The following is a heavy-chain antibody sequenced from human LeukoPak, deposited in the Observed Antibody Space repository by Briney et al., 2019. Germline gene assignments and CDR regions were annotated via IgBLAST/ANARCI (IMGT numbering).Heavy chain of an antibody. CDR1: GYTFTSYD. V-gene: IGHV1-8*01. D-gene: IGHD6-19*01. J-gene: IGHJ4*02. CDR2: MNPNSGNT. Sequence: ASVKVSCKASGYTFTSYDINWVRQATGQGLEWMGWMNPNSGNTGYAQKFQGRVTMTRNTSISTAYMELSSLRSEDTAVYYCARVGWLAKLLAYWGQGTLVTVSS. CDR3: ARVGWLAKLLAY.